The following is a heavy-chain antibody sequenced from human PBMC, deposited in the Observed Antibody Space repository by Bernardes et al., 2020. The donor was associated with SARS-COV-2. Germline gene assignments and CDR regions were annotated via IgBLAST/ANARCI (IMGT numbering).Heavy chain of an antibody. J-gene: IGHJ3*01. V-gene: IGHV1-2*02. CDR2: VNPKSGDT. Sequence: ASVKVSCKASGYTFTDYYLHWVRQAPGQGLEWMGWVNPKSGDTEYAQKFRGRVTVTRDTAISTAYMELRRLTSDDTALYYCASVTWSQRDGFDVWGQGTMVTVSS. D-gene: IGHD1-26*01. CDR1: GYTFTDYY. CDR3: ASVTWSQRDGFDV.